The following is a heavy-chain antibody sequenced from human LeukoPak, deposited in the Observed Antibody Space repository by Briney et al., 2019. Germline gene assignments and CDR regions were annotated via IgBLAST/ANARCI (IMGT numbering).Heavy chain of an antibody. CDR3: ARLPSYYYGSGSYSPMGY. V-gene: IGHV4-59*01. D-gene: IGHD3-10*01. CDR1: GGSISSYY. Sequence: SETLSLTCTVSGGSISSYYWSWIRQPPGKGLEWIGYIYDSGSTNYNPSLKSRVTISVDTSKNQFSLKLSSVTAADTAVYYCARLPSYYYGSGSYSPMGYWGQGTLVTVSS. CDR2: IYDSGST. J-gene: IGHJ4*02.